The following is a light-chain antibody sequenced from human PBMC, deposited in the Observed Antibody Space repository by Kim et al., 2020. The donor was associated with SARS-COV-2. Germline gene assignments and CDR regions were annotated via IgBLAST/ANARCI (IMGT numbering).Light chain of an antibody. CDR2: ADN. V-gene: IGLV6-57*01. J-gene: IGLJ3*02. CDR1: SVSIASNY. Sequence: KTVTIACTRSSVSIASNYVQWYQQRPGSSPATVIYADNQRPSGVPDRFSGSIDSSSNAASLTISGLKTEDEADYYCQSYDSSNHGVFGGGTQLTVL. CDR3: QSYDSSNHGV.